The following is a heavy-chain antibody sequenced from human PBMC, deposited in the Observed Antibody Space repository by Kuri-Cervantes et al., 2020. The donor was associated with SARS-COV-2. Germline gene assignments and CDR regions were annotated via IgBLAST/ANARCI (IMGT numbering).Heavy chain of an antibody. CDR2: ISGSGGST. CDR3: AREYCSSTSCYGYYYMDV. CDR1: GFTFSSYA. D-gene: IGHD2-2*01. J-gene: IGHJ6*03. Sequence: ETLSLTCAASGFTFSSYAMSWVRQAPGKGLEWVSAISGSGGSTYYADSVKGRFTISRDNSKNTLYLQMNSLRAEDTAVYYCAREYCSSTSCYGYYYMDVWGKGTTVTVSS. V-gene: IGHV3-23*01.